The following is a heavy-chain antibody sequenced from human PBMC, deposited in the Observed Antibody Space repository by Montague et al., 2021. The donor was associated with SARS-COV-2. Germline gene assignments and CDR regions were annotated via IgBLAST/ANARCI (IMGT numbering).Heavy chain of an antibody. J-gene: IGHJ3*02. Sequence: SETLSLTCSVSGASISSHYWSWIRQSPGKGLEWIGYIYYSGTTIYNPSLESRVTISVDTSSNVFSLKLRSVTAADTAIYYCARHEAVADAFDIWGQGTVVTVS. D-gene: IGHD6-19*01. CDR1: GASISSHY. CDR2: IYYSGTT. V-gene: IGHV4-59*11. CDR3: ARHEAVADAFDI.